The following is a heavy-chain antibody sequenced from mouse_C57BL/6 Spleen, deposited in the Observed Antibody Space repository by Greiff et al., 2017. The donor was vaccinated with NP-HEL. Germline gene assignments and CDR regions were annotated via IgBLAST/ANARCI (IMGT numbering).Heavy chain of an antibody. CDR1: GYTFTSYW. D-gene: IGHD1-1*01. Sequence: QVQLQQSGAELAKPGASVKLSCKASGYTFTSYWMHWVKQRPGQGLEWIGYINPSSGYTKYNQKFKDKATLTADKSSSTAYMQLSSLTYEDSAVYYCARTTVDFLWYFDVWGTGTTVTVSS. V-gene: IGHV1-7*01. CDR2: INPSSGYT. CDR3: ARTTVDFLWYFDV. J-gene: IGHJ1*03.